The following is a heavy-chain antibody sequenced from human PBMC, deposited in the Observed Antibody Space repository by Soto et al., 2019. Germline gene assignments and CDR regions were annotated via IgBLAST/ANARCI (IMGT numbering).Heavy chain of an antibody. J-gene: IGHJ4*02. CDR1: GLSLSTSGVG. V-gene: IGHV2-5*02. CDR2: IYWDDDK. Sequence: QITLKESGPTLVKPTQTLTLTCTFSGLSLSTSGVGVGWIRQPPGKALEGLALIYWDDDKRYSPSLKSRLTITKDTSKNQVVLTVTNMDPVDTATYYCAHSGVSSHSPGYFDYWGQGTLVTGSS. CDR3: AHSGVSSHSPGYFDY. D-gene: IGHD3-10*01.